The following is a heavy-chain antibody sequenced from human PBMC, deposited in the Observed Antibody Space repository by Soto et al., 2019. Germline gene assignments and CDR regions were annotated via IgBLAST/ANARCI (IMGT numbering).Heavy chain of an antibody. CDR2: INPNSGGT. D-gene: IGHD6-6*01. V-gene: IGHV1-2*02. J-gene: IGHJ4*02. Sequence: GASVKVSCKASGYTFTGYYMHWVRQAPGQGLEWMGWINPNSGGTNYAQKFQGRVTMTRDTSISTAYMELSRLRSDDTAVYYCARGPRIAARLGYFDYWGQGTLVTVYS. CDR1: GYTFTGYY. CDR3: ARGPRIAARLGYFDY.